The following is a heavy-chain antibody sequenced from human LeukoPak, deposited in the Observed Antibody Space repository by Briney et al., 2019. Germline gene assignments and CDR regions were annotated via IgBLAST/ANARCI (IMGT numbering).Heavy chain of an antibody. Sequence: GGSLRLSCAASGFTFSSDSMNWVRQAPGKGLEWVSYISSSSSTIYYADSVKGRFTISRDNAKNSLYLQMNSLRAEDTAVYYCARSGYCSSTSCTDDYYYGTDVWGQGTTVTVSS. CDR3: ARSGYCSSTSCTDDYYYGTDV. J-gene: IGHJ6*02. D-gene: IGHD2-2*01. CDR1: GFTFSSDS. CDR2: ISSSSSTI. V-gene: IGHV3-48*01.